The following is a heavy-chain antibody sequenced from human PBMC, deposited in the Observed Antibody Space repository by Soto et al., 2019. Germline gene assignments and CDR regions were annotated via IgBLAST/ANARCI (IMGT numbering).Heavy chain of an antibody. CDR2: ISAHNGNT. V-gene: IGHV1-18*01. D-gene: IGHD1-1*01. CDR3: ARGRYGDY. J-gene: IGHJ4*02. CDR1: DYIFTAYG. Sequence: QVHLEQSGAEVKKPGASVKVSFKGSDYIFTAYGITWVRQAPGQGLEWTGWISAHNGNTNYAQKLQGRVTVTRDTSTSTAYMELRNLRSDDTAVYYCARGRYGDYWGQGALVTVCS.